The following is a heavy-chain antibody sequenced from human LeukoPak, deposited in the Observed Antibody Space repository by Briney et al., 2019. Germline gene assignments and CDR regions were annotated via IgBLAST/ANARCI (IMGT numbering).Heavy chain of an antibody. CDR1: GYTFTGYY. D-gene: IGHD3-22*01. V-gene: IGHV1-2*02. Sequence: ASVKVSCKASGYTFTGYYMHWVRQAPGQGLEWMGWINPNSGGTNYAQKFQGRVTMTRDTSISTAYMELSRLRSDDTAVYYCARVYYDSSGYYSDYWGQGTLVTVSS. CDR3: ARVYYDSSGYYSDY. J-gene: IGHJ4*02. CDR2: INPNSGGT.